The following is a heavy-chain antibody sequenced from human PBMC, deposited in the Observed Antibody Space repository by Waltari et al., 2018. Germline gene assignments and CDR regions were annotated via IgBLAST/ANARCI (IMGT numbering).Heavy chain of an antibody. CDR3: AIGGVETSWYWRY. J-gene: IGHJ4*02. Sequence: EVQVVESGGGLVQPGGSLRLSCAASGFTFSSSWMTGVRQAPGEGVEWVANIKTDGSETYYVDSGKGRFTIARDNTKNSLYLQMSSLRAEDTAVYYGAIGGVETSWYWRYWGQGTLVTVSS. D-gene: IGHD6-13*01. CDR2: IKTDGSET. CDR1: GFTFSSSW. V-gene: IGHV3-7*01.